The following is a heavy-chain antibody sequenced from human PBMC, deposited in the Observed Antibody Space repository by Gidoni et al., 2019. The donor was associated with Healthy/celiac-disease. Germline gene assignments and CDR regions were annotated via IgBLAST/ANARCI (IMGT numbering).Heavy chain of an antibody. CDR1: GGSISSSSYY. CDR3: ARDRIDCSSTSCYMGSFDY. V-gene: IGHV4-39*07. CDR2: IYYSGST. Sequence: LQLQESGPGLVKPSETLSLTCTVSGGSISSSSYYWGWIRQPPGKGLEWIGSIYYSGSTYYNPSLKSRVTISVDTSKNQFSLKLSSVTAADTAVYYCARDRIDCSSTSCYMGSFDYWGQGTLVTVSS. D-gene: IGHD2-2*02. J-gene: IGHJ4*02.